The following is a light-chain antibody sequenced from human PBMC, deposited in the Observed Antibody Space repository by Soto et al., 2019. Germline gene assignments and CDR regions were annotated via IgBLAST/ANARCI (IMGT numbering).Light chain of an antibody. V-gene: IGKV1-27*01. CDR3: QKYNSAPYT. Sequence: DIQVTQSPSSLSVSVGDRVTITCRASQGISNYLAWYQQRPGKVPKLLIYAASTLQSGVPSRFSGSGSGTDFTLTISSLLPDDVATYYCQKYNSAPYTFGQGTKLEIK. J-gene: IGKJ2*01. CDR1: QGISNY. CDR2: AAS.